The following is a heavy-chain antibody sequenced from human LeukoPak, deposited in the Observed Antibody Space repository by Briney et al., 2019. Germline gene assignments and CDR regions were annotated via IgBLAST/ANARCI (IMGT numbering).Heavy chain of an antibody. D-gene: IGHD1-26*01. CDR2: ISSSSSYI. CDR3: TTDGVGVEGATYDN. V-gene: IGHV3-21*03. Sequence: GGSLRLSCAASGFTFSSYTMNWVRQAPGKGLEWVSSISSSSSYIYYADSVKGRFTISRDNAKNSLYLQMNSLKTEDTAVYYCTTDGVGVEGATYDNWGQGTLVSVSS. J-gene: IGHJ4*02. CDR1: GFTFSSYT.